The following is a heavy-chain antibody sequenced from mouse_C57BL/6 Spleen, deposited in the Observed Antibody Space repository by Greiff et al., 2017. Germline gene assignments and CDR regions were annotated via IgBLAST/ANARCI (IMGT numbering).Heavy chain of an antibody. D-gene: IGHD1-1*01. J-gene: IGHJ2*01. CDR3: ARCYGSTLYYFDY. V-gene: IGHV1-54*01. CDR2: INPGSGGT. CDR1: GYAFTNYL. Sequence: QVQLQQSGAELVRPGTSVKVSCKASGYAFTNYLIEWVKQRPGQGLAWIGVINPGSGGTNYNEKFKGKATLTADKSSSTAYMQLSILTSEDSAVYFCARCYGSTLYYFDYWGQGTTLTVSS.